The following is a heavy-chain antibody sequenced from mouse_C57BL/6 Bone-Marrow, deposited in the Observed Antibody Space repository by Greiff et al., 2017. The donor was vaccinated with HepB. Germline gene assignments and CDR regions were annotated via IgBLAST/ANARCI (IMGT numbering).Heavy chain of an antibody. Sequence: QVQLQQSGAELARPGASVKLSCKASGYTFTSYGISWVKQRTGQGLEWIGEIYPRSGNTYYNEKFKGKATLTADKSSSTAYMELRSLTSEDSAVYFCARPKELTGFFAYWGQGTLVTVSA. CDR3: ARPKELTGFFAY. D-gene: IGHD4-1*01. V-gene: IGHV1-81*01. CDR1: GYTFTSYG. CDR2: IYPRSGNT. J-gene: IGHJ3*01.